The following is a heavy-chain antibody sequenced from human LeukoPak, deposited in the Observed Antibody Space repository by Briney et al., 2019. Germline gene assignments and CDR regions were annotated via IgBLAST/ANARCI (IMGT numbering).Heavy chain of an antibody. CDR3: ARSGHYDSSGYYSH. D-gene: IGHD3-22*01. J-gene: IGHJ4*02. Sequence: ASVKVSCKASGYTFTSYGISWVRQAPGQGLEWMGWISAYNGNTNYAPKLQGRVTMTTDTSTSTAYMELRSLRSDDTAVNYCARSGHYDSSGYYSHWGQGTLVTVSS. CDR2: ISAYNGNT. V-gene: IGHV1-18*01. CDR1: GYTFTSYG.